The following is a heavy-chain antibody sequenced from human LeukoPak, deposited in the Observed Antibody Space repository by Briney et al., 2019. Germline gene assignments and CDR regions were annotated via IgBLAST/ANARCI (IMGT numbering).Heavy chain of an antibody. CDR3: ARELIYGSKSYYTP. J-gene: IGHJ5*02. D-gene: IGHD3-10*01. V-gene: IGHV3-7*04. Sequence: GGSLRLSCAASGFTFSDYYMSWIRQTPGKGLEWVANIKQDGSEKNYVDSVKGRFTISRDNAKNSLYLQMNSLRAEDSAVYYCARELIYGSKSYYTPWGQGTLVTVSS. CDR1: GFTFSDYY. CDR2: IKQDGSEK.